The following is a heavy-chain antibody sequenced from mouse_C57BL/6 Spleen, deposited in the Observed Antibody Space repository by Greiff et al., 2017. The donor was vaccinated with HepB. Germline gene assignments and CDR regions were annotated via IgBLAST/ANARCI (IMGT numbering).Heavy chain of an antibody. CDR1: GYTFTSYW. CDR3: ASWDDGYPFAY. D-gene: IGHD2-3*01. J-gene: IGHJ3*01. CDR2: IDPSDSYT. Sequence: VKLQQPGAELVRPGTSVKLSCKASGYTFTSYWMHWVKQRPGQGLEWIGVIDPSDSYTNYNQKFKGKATLTVDTSSSTAYMQLSSLTSEDSAVYYCASWDDGYPFAYWGQGTLVTVSA. V-gene: IGHV1-59*01.